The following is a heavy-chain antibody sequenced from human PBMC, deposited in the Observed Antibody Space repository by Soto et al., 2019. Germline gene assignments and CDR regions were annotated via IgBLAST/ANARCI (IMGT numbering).Heavy chain of an antibody. V-gene: IGHV4-30-4*01. CDR3: GSEAFGYGIDV. Sequence: PSETLSLTCTVSGGSISSGDYYWSWIRQPPGKGLEWIGYIYYSGSTYYDPSLKSRVTISVDTSKNQFSLKLSSVTAADTAVYYCGSEAFGYGIDVWGQGTTVTVCS. J-gene: IGHJ6*02. D-gene: IGHD3-16*01. CDR1: GGSISSGDYY. CDR2: IYYSGST.